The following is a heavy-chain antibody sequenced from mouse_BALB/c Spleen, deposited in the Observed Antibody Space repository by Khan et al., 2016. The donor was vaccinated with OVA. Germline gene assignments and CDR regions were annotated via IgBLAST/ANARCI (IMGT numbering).Heavy chain of an antibody. CDR2: IHYSGST. CDR1: GYSITSGYS. J-gene: IGHJ3*01. Sequence: EVQLQESGPDLVKPSQSLSLTCTVTGYSITSGYSWHWIRQFPGNKLEWMGYIHYSGSTNYNPSLKSRISITRDTSKNQFFLQLNSVTTEDTATXYCAREGGDYYGRAWFAYWGQGTLVTVSA. CDR3: AREGGDYYGRAWFAY. D-gene: IGHD1-1*01. V-gene: IGHV3-1*02.